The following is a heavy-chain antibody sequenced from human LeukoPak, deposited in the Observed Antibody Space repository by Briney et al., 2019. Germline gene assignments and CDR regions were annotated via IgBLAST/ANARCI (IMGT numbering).Heavy chain of an antibody. CDR1: GGSISSSSYY. V-gene: IGHV4-39*07. D-gene: IGHD5-18*01. J-gene: IGHJ3*02. CDR2: IYYSGST. CDR3: ARGRSYGPQGAFDI. Sequence: SETLSLTCTVSGGSISSSSYYWGWIRQPPGKGLEWIGSIYYSGSTYYNPSLKSRVTISVDTSKNQFSLKLSSVTAADTAVYYWARGRSYGPQGAFDIWGQGKMVAVSS.